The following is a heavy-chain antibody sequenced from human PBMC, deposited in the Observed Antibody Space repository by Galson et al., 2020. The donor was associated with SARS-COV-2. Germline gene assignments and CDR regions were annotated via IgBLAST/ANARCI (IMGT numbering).Heavy chain of an antibody. Sequence: GESLKISCKASGYTFTSYGISWVRQAPGQGLEWMGWISAYNGNTNYAQKLQGRVTMTTDTSTSTAYMELRSLRSDDTAVYYCASRTDDFWSGYWYGMDVWGQGTTVTVSS. V-gene: IGHV1-18*04. J-gene: IGHJ6*02. CDR1: GYTFTSYG. CDR3: ASRTDDFWSGYWYGMDV. D-gene: IGHD3-3*01. CDR2: ISAYNGNT.